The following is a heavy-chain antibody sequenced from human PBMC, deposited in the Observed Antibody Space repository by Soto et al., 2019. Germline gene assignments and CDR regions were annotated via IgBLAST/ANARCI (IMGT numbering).Heavy chain of an antibody. V-gene: IGHV3-74*01. Sequence: EVQLVESGGGLVQPGGSLRLSCAASGFTFSSYWMHWVRQAPGKGLVWVSRLKSDGSGTTYADSVKGRLTISRDNAKKTRYLEMNRLGAEETAVYYCVRGDGDYYDGNVYLGRHWGQGALVTVSS. J-gene: IGHJ4*02. CDR2: LKSDGSGT. CDR3: VRGDGDYYDGNVYLGRH. D-gene: IGHD3-22*01. CDR1: GFTFSSYW.